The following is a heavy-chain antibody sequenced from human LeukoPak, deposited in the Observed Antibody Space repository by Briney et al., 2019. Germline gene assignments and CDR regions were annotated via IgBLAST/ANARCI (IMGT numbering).Heavy chain of an antibody. V-gene: IGHV4-59*01. CDR3: ASGFWSGYYNL. J-gene: IGHJ4*02. CDR1: GGSISSYY. Sequence: SETLSLTCTVSGGSISSYYWSWIRQPPGKGLEWIGYIYYSGSTSYNPSLKSRVTISVDTSKNQFSLKLSSVTAADTAVYYCASGFWSGYYNLWGQGTLVTVSS. CDR2: IYYSGST. D-gene: IGHD3-3*01.